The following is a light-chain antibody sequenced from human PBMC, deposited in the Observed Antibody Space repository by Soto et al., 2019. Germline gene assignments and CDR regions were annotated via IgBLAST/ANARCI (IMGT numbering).Light chain of an antibody. Sequence: QSALTQPPSASGSPGQSVTISCTGTSSDVGGYNYVSWYQQYPGRAPKLMIYEVTKRPSGVPDRFSGSKSGNTASLTVCGLQAEDEADYYCSSYAASNNFYFVFGGGTRLTVL. V-gene: IGLV2-8*01. CDR2: EVT. CDR1: SSDVGGYNY. J-gene: IGLJ3*02. CDR3: SSYAASNNFYFV.